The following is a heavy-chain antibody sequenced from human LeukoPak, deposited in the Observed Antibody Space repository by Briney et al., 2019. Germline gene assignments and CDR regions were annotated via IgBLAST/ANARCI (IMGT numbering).Heavy chain of an antibody. D-gene: IGHD3-10*01. CDR3: ARDLSYYGSGSYVY. CDR1: GGSISSGYY. V-gene: IGHV4-38-2*02. Sequence: SETLSLTCIVAGGSISSGYYWGWIRQPPGKGLEWIGSIYHSGSTYYNPSLKSRVTISVDTSKNQFSLKLSSVTAADTAVYYCARDLSYYGSGSYVYWGQGTLVTVSS. CDR2: IYHSGST. J-gene: IGHJ4*02.